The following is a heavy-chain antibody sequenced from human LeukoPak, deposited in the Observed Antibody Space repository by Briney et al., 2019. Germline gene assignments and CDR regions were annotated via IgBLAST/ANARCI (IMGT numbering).Heavy chain of an antibody. V-gene: IGHV4-34*01. D-gene: IGHD3-10*01. Sequence: SETLSLTCAVYGGSFSGHYWTWIRQPPGKGLEWIGEIDHTGRSTYNPSLTSRVTISKDSSKNQFSLSLGSVIAADTAVYFCARGENSGSYFSYFDSWGQGTPVTVSS. CDR2: IDHTGRS. CDR3: ARGENSGSYFSYFDS. CDR1: GGSFSGHY. J-gene: IGHJ5*01.